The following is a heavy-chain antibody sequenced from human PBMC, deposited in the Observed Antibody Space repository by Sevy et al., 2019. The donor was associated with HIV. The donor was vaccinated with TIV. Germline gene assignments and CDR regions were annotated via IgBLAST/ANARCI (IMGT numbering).Heavy chain of an antibody. CDR2: ISGSGGST. V-gene: IGHV3-23*01. J-gene: IGHJ6*02. Sequence: GGSLRLSCAASGLIFSTYAMSWVRQAPGKGLEWVSGISGSGGSTYYADSVKGRFTISRDNSKNTLYLQMDSLRAEDTAVYYCAKDVRGYCHNSYVMDVWGQGTTVTVSS. CDR3: AKDVRGYCHNSYVMDV. D-gene: IGHD5-18*01. CDR1: GLIFSTYA.